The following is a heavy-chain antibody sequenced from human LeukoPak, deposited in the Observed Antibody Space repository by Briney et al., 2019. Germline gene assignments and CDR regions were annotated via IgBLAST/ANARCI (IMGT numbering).Heavy chain of an antibody. CDR1: GFTFSDYY. J-gene: IGHJ4*02. D-gene: IGHD6-19*01. V-gene: IGHV3-11*04. CDR3: ERDHSSGFSLPGN. CDR2: ISSSGSTI. Sequence: PGGSLRLSCAASGFTFSDYYMSWIRQAPGKGLEWVSYISSSGSTIYYADSVKGRFTISRDNAKNSLYLQMNSLRAEDTAVYYCERDHSSGFSLPGNWGQGTLVTVSS.